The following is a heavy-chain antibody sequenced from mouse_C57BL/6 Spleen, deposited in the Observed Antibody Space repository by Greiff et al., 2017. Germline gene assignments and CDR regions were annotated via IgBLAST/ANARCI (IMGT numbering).Heavy chain of an antibody. Sequence: VQLQQSGAELVKPGASVKISCKASGYAFSSYWMNWVKQRPGTGLAWIGQIYPGDGATNYNGKLKGKATLTADKSTRTAYMQLSSLASEDYAVYFCASSDKGGTGCWGQGTTLTVSS. CDR3: ASSDKGGTGC. J-gene: IGHJ2*01. D-gene: IGHD3-3*01. CDR1: GYAFSSYW. V-gene: IGHV1-80*01. CDR2: IYPGDGAT.